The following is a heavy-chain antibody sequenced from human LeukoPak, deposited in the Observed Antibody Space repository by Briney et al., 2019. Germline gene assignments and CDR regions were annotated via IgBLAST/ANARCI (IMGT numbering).Heavy chain of an antibody. D-gene: IGHD1-7*01. V-gene: IGHV3-11*01. CDR1: GFTFSDYY. Sequence: GGSLRLSCAASGFTFSDYYMSWIRQAPGKGLEWVSYISSSGSTIYYADSVKGRFTISRDNAKNSLYLQMNSLRAEDTAVYYCASEKYNWNYGVFDYWGQGTLVTVSS. CDR3: ASEKYNWNYGVFDY. CDR2: ISSSGSTI. J-gene: IGHJ4*02.